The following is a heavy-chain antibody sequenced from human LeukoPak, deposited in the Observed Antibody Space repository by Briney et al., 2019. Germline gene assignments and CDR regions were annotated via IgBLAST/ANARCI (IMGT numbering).Heavy chain of an antibody. D-gene: IGHD1-26*01. J-gene: IGHJ4*02. Sequence: HAGGSLRLSCAASGFTFSSYGMHWVRQAPGKGLEWVALISYDGSYKYYADSVKGRFTISRDNSENTLYLQMNRLRVEDMAVYYCAKGGKYSGSYEFDYWGQGTLVTVSS. CDR2: ISYDGSYK. V-gene: IGHV3-30*18. CDR1: GFTFSSYG. CDR3: AKGGKYSGSYEFDY.